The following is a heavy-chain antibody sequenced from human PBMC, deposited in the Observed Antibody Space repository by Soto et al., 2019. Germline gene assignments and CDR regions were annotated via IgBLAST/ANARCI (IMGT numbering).Heavy chain of an antibody. CDR3: AGIAAAGTRFDY. CDR2: IYHSGST. V-gene: IGHV4-4*02. D-gene: IGHD6-13*01. CDR1: GGSISSSNW. J-gene: IGHJ4*02. Sequence: QVQLQESGPGLVKPSGTLSLTCAVSGGSISSSNWWSWVRQPPGKGLEWIGEIYHSGSTNYNPSPQNRVTISVDKSKIQFSLKLSSVTAADTAVYYCAGIAAAGTRFDYWGQGTLVTVSS.